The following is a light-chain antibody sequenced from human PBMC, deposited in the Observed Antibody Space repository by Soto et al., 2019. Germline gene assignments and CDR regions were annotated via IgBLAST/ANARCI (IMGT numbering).Light chain of an antibody. J-gene: IGKJ2*01. Sequence: DIQMTQSPSSLSASVGDRVTITCRASQSISSYLNWYQQKPGKAPKLLIYKASFLESGVPSRFSGSGSGTEFTLTISSLQPDDFATYYCQEYDTYLFTFGQGTKLEIK. CDR3: QEYDTYLFT. CDR1: QSISSY. V-gene: IGKV1-5*03. CDR2: KAS.